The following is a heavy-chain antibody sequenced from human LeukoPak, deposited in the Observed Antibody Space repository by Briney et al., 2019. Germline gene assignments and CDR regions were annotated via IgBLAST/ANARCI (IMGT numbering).Heavy chain of an antibody. V-gene: IGHV4-34*01. Sequence: KPSETLSLTCAVYGGSFSGYSWSWIRQPPGKGLERIGEINHSGSTNYNPSLKSRVTISVDTSKNQFSLKLSSVTAADTAVYYCAGGGRRSVITVVVVAAKHWFDPWGQGTLVTVSS. J-gene: IGHJ5*02. CDR3: AGGGRRSVITVVVVAAKHWFDP. D-gene: IGHD2-15*01. CDR2: INHSGST. CDR1: GGSFSGYS.